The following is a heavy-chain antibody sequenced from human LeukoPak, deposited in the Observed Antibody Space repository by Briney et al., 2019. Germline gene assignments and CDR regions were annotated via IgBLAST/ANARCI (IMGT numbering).Heavy chain of an antibody. V-gene: IGHV3-23*01. D-gene: IGHD6-19*01. CDR3: AKDSRYSSGWKYYFDY. CDR1: GFTFSSYA. Sequence: GGSLRLSCAASGFTFSSYAMSWVRQAPGKGLEWVSAISGSGGSTYYADSVKGRFTISRDNSKNTQYLQMNSLRAEDTAVYYCAKDSRYSSGWKYYFDYWGQGTLVTVSS. J-gene: IGHJ4*02. CDR2: ISGSGGST.